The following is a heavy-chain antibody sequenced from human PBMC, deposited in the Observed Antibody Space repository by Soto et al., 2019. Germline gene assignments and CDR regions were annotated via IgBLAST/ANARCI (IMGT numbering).Heavy chain of an antibody. CDR1: GFTFSSYA. J-gene: IGHJ4*02. Sequence: GGSLRLSCAASGFTFSSYAMNWVRQAPGKGLEWVSGIWHDGSNKYYAAPVKGRFTISRDDSKNTLYLEMNSLNTEDTAVYYCTADLPDWGAYALDYWGQGILVTVSS. D-gene: IGHD3-16*01. V-gene: IGHV3-33*01. CDR2: IWHDGSNK. CDR3: TADLPDWGAYALDY.